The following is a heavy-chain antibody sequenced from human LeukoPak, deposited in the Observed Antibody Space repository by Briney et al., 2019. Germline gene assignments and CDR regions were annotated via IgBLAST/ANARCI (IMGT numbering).Heavy chain of an antibody. CDR3: AKDPSGRWSGSYVDY. V-gene: IGHV3-33*03. CDR2: IWYDGSNK. J-gene: IGHJ4*02. D-gene: IGHD1-26*01. CDR1: GFTFSSYG. Sequence: GGSLRLSCAASGFTFSSYGMHWVRQAPGKGLEWVAVIWYDGSNKYYADSVKGRFTISRDKSKNTLYLQMNSLRAEDTAVYYCAKDPSGRWSGSYVDYWGQGTLVTVSS.